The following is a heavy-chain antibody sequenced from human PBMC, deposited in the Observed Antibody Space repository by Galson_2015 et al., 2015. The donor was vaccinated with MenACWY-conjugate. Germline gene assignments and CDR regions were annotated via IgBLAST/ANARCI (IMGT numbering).Heavy chain of an antibody. CDR2: ISPGDSNT. CDR3: ARHPPGGRGMDV. CDR1: GYSFSTYW. J-gene: IGHJ6*02. Sequence: QSGAEVTKPGESLKISCKGSGYSFSTYWIAWVRQLPGKGLEWMGLISPGDSNTRYSPAFHGQVTTSADKSISTAYLQLHSLQASDTAMYYCARHPPGGRGMDVWGQGTTVTVSS. D-gene: IGHD1-26*01. V-gene: IGHV5-51*01.